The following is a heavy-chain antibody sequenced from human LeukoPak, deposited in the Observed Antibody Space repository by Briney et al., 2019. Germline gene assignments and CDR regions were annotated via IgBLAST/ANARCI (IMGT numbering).Heavy chain of an antibody. CDR3: AKDRDIAVAGYFDY. CDR2: ISWNGGDI. D-gene: IGHD6-19*01. J-gene: IGHJ4*02. CDR1: GLTFDDYA. V-gene: IGHV3-9*01. Sequence: PGRSLRLSCAASGLTFDDYAMHWVRQTPGKGLEWVSGISWNGGDIGYADSVKGRFTISRDNAKNSLYLQMNSLRVEDTALYYCAKDRDIAVAGYFDYWGQGTLVTVSS.